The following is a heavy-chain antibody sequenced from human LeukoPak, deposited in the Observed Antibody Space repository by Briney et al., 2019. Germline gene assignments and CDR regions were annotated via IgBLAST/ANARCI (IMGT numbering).Heavy chain of an antibody. CDR2: IYYSGST. D-gene: IGHD6-13*01. J-gene: IGHJ4*02. V-gene: IGHV4-39*07. CDR3: ASFKYSNIWHYFDY. CDR1: GGSISSGSYY. Sequence: PSETLSLTCTVSGGSISSGSYYWGWIRQPPGKGLEWIGSIYYSGSTYYNPSLKSRVTISVDTSKNQFSLKLSSVTAADTAVYYCASFKYSNIWHYFDYWGQGTLVTVSS.